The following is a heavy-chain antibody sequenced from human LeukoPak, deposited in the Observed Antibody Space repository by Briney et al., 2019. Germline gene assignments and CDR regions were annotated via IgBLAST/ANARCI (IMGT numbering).Heavy chain of an antibody. J-gene: IGHJ4*02. D-gene: IGHD3-22*01. CDR3: ARVSDSSGYYYPYYFDC. Sequence: SETLSLTCTVSGGSISSYYWSWIRQPAGKGLEWIGRNYTSGSTNYNPSLKSRVAMSVDTSKNQFSLKLSSVTAADTAVYYCARVSDSSGYYYPYYFDCWGQGTLVTVSS. CDR1: GGSISSYY. V-gene: IGHV4-4*07. CDR2: NYTSGST.